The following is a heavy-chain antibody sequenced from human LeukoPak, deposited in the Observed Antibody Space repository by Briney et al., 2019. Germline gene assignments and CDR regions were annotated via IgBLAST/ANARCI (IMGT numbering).Heavy chain of an antibody. J-gene: IGHJ6*02. V-gene: IGHV3-11*01. CDR1: GFTFSDYY. Sequence: GGSLRLSCAASGFTFSDYYMSWIRQAPGKGLEWVSYISSSGSTIYYADSVKGRFTISRDNAKNSLYLQMNSLRAEDTAVYYCARDRIVVVPAGRGYYYGMDVWGQGITVTVSS. D-gene: IGHD2-2*01. CDR2: ISSSGSTI. CDR3: ARDRIVVVPAGRGYYYGMDV.